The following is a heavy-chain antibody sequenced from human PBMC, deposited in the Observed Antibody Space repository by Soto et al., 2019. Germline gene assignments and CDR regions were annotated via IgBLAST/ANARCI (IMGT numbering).Heavy chain of an antibody. Sequence: GGSLRLSCAASGFTFSSYAMTWVRQAPGKGLEWVSGISGSGGSTYYADSVKGRFTISRDNSKNTLYLQMNSLRAEDTAVYYCAKDERNLLPKYGMDVWGQGTTVTVSS. J-gene: IGHJ6*02. D-gene: IGHD1-1*01. CDR3: AKDERNLLPKYGMDV. CDR2: ISGSGGST. CDR1: GFTFSSYA. V-gene: IGHV3-23*01.